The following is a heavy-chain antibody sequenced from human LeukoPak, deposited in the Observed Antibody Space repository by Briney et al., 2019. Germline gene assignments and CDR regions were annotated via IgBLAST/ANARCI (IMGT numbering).Heavy chain of an antibody. J-gene: IGHJ5*02. CDR1: GGTFSSYA. CDR2: IIPIFGTA. CDR3: ARVPHPIYDSSGYPNRWFDP. Sequence: ASVKVSCKASGGTFSSYAISWVRQAPGQGLEWMGGIIPIFGTANYAQKFQGRVTITADESTSTAYMELSSLRSEDTAVYYCARVPHPIYDSSGYPNRWFDPWGQGALVTVSS. D-gene: IGHD3-22*01. V-gene: IGHV1-69*13.